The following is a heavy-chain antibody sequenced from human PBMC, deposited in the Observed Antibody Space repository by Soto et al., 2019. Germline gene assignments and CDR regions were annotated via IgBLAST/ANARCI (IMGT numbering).Heavy chain of an antibody. CDR1: GFTFSTYA. CDR3: AKSYSSNWYDYFDY. J-gene: IGHJ4*02. D-gene: IGHD6-13*01. Sequence: XGSLTLTCAASGFTFSTYAMSWVRQAPGKGLEWVSAISGSGGSTYYADSVKGRFTISRDTSKNTLYLQMNSLRAEDTALYYCAKSYSSNWYDYFDYWGQGTLVTVSS. CDR2: ISGSGGST. V-gene: IGHV3-23*01.